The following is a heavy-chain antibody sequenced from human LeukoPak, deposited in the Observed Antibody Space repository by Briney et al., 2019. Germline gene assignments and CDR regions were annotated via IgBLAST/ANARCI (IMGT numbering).Heavy chain of an antibody. CDR2: ISSSSSYI. D-gene: IGHD6-13*01. CDR1: GFTFSSYS. V-gene: IGHV3-21*01. CDR3: ARDGESDSSWPFDY. Sequence: GGSLRLSCAASGFTFSSYSMNWVRQAPGKGLEWVSSISSSSSYIYYADSVKGRFTISRDNAKNSLYLQMNSLRAEDTAVYYCARDGESDSSWPFDYWGQGTLVTVSS. J-gene: IGHJ4*02.